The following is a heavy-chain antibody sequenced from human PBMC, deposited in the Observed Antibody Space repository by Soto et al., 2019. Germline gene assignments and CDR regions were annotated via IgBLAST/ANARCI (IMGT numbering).Heavy chain of an antibody. V-gene: IGHV1-46*01. D-gene: IGHD4-4*01. CDR1: GYTFTSYY. CDR2: INPSGGST. CDR3: ARVSTRRYSSMGC. J-gene: IGHJ4*02. Sequence: QVQLVQSGAEVKKPGASVKVSCKASGYTFTSYYMHWVRQAPGQGLEWMGIINPSGGSTSYAQKFQGRVTMTMDTSTSTVYMELSSLRCEDTAVYYCARVSTRRYSSMGCWGQGTLVTVAS.